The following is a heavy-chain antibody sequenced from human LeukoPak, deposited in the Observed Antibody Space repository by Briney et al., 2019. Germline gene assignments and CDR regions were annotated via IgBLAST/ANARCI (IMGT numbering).Heavy chain of an antibody. CDR2: INYSGTT. J-gene: IGHJ2*01. V-gene: IGHV4-59*01. Sequence: SETLSLTCTVSGGSINTYYWSWIRQPPGKGLEWIGCINYSGTTNYNPSLKNRVTISVDTSKSHFSLRLTSVTAADTAVYYCARDPRLYCSGSSCFQSYYFDLWGLGALVTVSS. CDR3: ARDPRLYCSGSSCFQSYYFDL. CDR1: GGSINTYY. D-gene: IGHD2-15*01.